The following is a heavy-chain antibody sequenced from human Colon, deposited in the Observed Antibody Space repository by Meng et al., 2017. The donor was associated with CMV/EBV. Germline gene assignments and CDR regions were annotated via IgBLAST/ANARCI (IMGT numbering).Heavy chain of an antibody. Sequence: GSLRLSCAASGFSFNSYWLSWVRQAPGKGLEWVANIKQDGSEKYYVDSVKGRFTISRDNAKNSLYLQMNSLRAEDTAVYYCATGRTIFGVVTPGPYYFDYWGQGSLVTVPS. V-gene: IGHV3-7*01. CDR3: ATGRTIFGVVTPGPYYFDY. D-gene: IGHD3-3*01. CDR1: GFSFNSYW. CDR2: IKQDGSEK. J-gene: IGHJ4*02.